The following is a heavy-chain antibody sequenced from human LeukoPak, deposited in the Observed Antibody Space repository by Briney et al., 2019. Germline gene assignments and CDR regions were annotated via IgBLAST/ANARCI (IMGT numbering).Heavy chain of an antibody. CDR1: GGSFSGYY. D-gene: IGHD5-12*01. J-gene: IGHJ4*02. V-gene: IGHV4-34*01. CDR2: INHSGST. CDR3: ARGIYVDIVATAPPFDY. Sequence: SETLSLTCAVYGGSFSGYYWSWIRQPPGKGLEWIGEINHSGSTNYNPSLKSRVTISEDTSKNQFSLKLSSVTAADTAVYYCARGIYVDIVATAPPFDYWGQGTLVTVSS.